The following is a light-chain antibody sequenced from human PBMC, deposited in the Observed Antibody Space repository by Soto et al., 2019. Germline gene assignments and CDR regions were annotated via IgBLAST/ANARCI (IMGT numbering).Light chain of an antibody. Sequence: EIVLTQSPATLSLSPGERATLSCRASQSVSSYLAWYQQKPGQAPRLLIYDASNRATGIPARFSGSGSGTDFTLTISSLEPEEFAFHYCQQRSNSLYTFLQVSKVEI. V-gene: IGKV3-11*01. CDR3: QQRSNSLYT. CDR2: DAS. J-gene: IGKJ2*01. CDR1: QSVSSY.